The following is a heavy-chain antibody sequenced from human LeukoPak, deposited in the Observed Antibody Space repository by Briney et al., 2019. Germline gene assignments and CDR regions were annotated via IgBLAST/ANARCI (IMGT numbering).Heavy chain of an antibody. CDR3: AKVGGYSGYGYFDY. V-gene: IGHV3-9*01. D-gene: IGHD5-12*01. J-gene: IGHJ4*02. Sequence: PGRSLRLSCAASGFTFDDYAMHWVRQAPGKGLEWVSTIGWNSGSIGYADSVKGRFTISRDNAKNSLYLQMNSLRAEDTALYYCAKVGGYSGYGYFDYWGQGTLVTVSS. CDR2: IGWNSGSI. CDR1: GFTFDDYA.